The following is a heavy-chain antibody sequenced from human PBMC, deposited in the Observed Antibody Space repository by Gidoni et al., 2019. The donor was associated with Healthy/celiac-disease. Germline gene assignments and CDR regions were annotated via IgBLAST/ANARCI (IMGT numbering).Heavy chain of an antibody. CDR3: ARGVGAPFDY. J-gene: IGHJ4*02. CDR1: GYSISSGYY. CDR2: IYHGGST. Sequence: QVQLQESGPGLVTPSETLSLTCTVSGYSISSGYYWGRIRQPPGKGLEWIGNIYHGGSTYYNPSLKSRVTISVETSKNQFPLKLSSVTAADTAGYYCARGVGAPFDYWGQGTLVTVSS. D-gene: IGHD1-26*01. V-gene: IGHV4-38-2*02.